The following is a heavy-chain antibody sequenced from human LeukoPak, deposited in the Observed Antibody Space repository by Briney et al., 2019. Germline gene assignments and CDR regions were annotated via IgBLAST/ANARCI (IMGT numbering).Heavy chain of an antibody. Sequence: GGSLRLSCAASGFTFSDYYMSWIRQAPGKGLEWVSYISSSGSSIYYADSVKGRFTISRDNAKNSLYLQMNSLRAGDTAVYYCARDYVVNTMIVVGTGAFDIWGQGTMVTVSS. V-gene: IGHV3-11*01. CDR2: ISSSGSSI. CDR1: GFTFSDYY. CDR3: ARDYVVNTMIVVGTGAFDI. D-gene: IGHD3-22*01. J-gene: IGHJ3*02.